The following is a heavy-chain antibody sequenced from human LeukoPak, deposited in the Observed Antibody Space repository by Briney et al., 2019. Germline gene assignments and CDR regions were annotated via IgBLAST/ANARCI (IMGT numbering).Heavy chain of an antibody. V-gene: IGHV4-4*07. Sequence: SETLSLTCTVSGGSISSYFWSWIRQPAGKGLEWIGRIYTSGSTNYSPSLKSRVTMSVDMSKNQLSLKLSSVIAADTAVYYCARDTKYSSSWSYFDYWGQGTLVTVSS. CDR3: ARDTKYSSSWSYFDY. J-gene: IGHJ4*02. D-gene: IGHD6-13*01. CDR2: IYTSGST. CDR1: GGSISSYF.